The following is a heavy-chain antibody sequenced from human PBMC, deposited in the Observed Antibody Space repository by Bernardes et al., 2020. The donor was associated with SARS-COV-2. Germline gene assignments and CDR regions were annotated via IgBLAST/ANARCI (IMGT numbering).Heavy chain of an antibody. CDR2: ISGSGGST. V-gene: IGHV3-23*01. J-gene: IGHJ6*02. D-gene: IGHD3-3*01. Sequence: GSLRLSCAASGFTFSRFAISWVRQAPGKGLEWVSAISGSGGSTYYADSVKGRFTLSRDNSKNTLYLQMNSLRAEDTAEYYCAKGELDLGAYYDVWSGGLTRHYYYYGMDVWGQGTTVTVSS. CDR1: GFTFSRFA. CDR3: AKGELDLGAYYDVWSGGLTRHYYYYGMDV.